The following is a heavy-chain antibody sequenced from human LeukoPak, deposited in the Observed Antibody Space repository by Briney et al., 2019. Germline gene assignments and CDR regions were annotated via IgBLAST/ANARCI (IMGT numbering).Heavy chain of an antibody. CDR3: ARDLLTFYDILTGYDAFDI. D-gene: IGHD3-9*01. CDR2: IYTSGST. J-gene: IGHJ3*02. Sequence: SETLSLTCTVSGGSISSYYWSRIRQPAGKGLEWIGRIYTSGSTNYNPSLKSRVTMSVDTSKNQFSLKLSSVTAADTAVYYCARDLLTFYDILTGYDAFDIWGQGTMVTVSS. V-gene: IGHV4-4*07. CDR1: GGSISSYY.